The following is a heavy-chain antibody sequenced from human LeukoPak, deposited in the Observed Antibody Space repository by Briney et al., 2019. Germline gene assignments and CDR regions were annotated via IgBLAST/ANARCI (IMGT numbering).Heavy chain of an antibody. J-gene: IGHJ4*02. V-gene: IGHV4-34*01. CDR2: INHSGST. D-gene: IGHD6-19*01. Sequence: SETLSLTCAVYGGSFSGYYWSWIRQPPGKGLEWTGEINHSGSTNYNPSLKSRVTISVDTSKNQFSLKLSSVTAADTAVYYCARLLSIAVADESTDYWGQGTLVTVSS. CDR1: GGSFSGYY. CDR3: ARLLSIAVADESTDY.